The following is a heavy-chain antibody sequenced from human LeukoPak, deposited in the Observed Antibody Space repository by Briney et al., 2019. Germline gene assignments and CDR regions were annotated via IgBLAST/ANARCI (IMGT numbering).Heavy chain of an antibody. Sequence: GGSLRLSRAASGFTFSDYYMSWIRQAPGKGLEWVSYISSSSSYTNYADSVKGRFTISRDNAKNSLYLQMNSLRAEDTAVYYCARSLIVANPLDVWGKGTTVTVSS. V-gene: IGHV3-11*06. CDR2: ISSSSSYT. D-gene: IGHD5-12*01. J-gene: IGHJ6*04. CDR3: ARSLIVANPLDV. CDR1: GFTFSDYY.